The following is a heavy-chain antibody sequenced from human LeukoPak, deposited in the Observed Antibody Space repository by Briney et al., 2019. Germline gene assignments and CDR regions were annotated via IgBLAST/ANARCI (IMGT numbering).Heavy chain of an antibody. CDR3: ARDRGYFVFDY. CDR1: GFTFSRFW. CDR2: IKEDGSDK. J-gene: IGHJ4*02. D-gene: IGHD3-10*01. Sequence: GGSLRLSCAASGFTFSRFWMTWVRQAPGKGLEWVANIKEDGSDKYYVDSVKGRFTVSRDNAKNSLYLQMNSLRDEDTAVYYCARDRGYFVFDYWGQGTLVPVSS. V-gene: IGHV3-7*01.